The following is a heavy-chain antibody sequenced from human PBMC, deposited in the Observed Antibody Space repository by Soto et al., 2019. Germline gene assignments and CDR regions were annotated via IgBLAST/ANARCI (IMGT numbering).Heavy chain of an antibody. CDR1: GGAFRDYY. J-gene: IGHJ4*02. D-gene: IGHD5-18*01. CDR2: INHSGST. Sequence: PSETLSLTXRDYGGAFRDYYWSWSRQSPGKGMEWIGEINHSGSTNYNPSLKSRVTVSVDTSKNQFSLKVSSVTAADTAVYFCARELSGYNYGADDMYWGQGTLVTVSS. CDR3: ARELSGYNYGADDMY. V-gene: IGHV4-34*01.